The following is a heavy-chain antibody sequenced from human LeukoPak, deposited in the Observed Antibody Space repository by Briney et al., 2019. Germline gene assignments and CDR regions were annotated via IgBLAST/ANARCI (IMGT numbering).Heavy chain of an antibody. D-gene: IGHD2-21*01. J-gene: IGHJ4*02. CDR2: IYYSGNT. V-gene: IGHV4-59*08. CDR1: GGSISSYY. Sequence: SETLSLTCTVSGGSISSYYWSWVRQPPGKGLEYIGYIYYSGNTNSNPSLNSRVTISVDTSKNQFSLKLSSVTAADTAVYYCAKGGKGFPLGLRFDSWGQGTLVSVSS. CDR3: AKGGKGFPLGLRFDS.